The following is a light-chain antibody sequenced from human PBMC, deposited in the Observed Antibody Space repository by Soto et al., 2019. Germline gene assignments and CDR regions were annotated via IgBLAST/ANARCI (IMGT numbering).Light chain of an antibody. V-gene: IGLV2-8*01. CDR3: SSYADTNNLV. CDR2: EVN. J-gene: IGLJ2*01. CDR1: SSDIGGYNF. Sequence: QSVLTQPPSASGSPGQSVTISCTGTSSDIGGYNFVSWYQQHPGKAPKLMIDEVNKRPSGVPDRFSGSKSGNTASLTVSGLQAEYEADYYCSSYADTNNLVFGGGTKVTVL.